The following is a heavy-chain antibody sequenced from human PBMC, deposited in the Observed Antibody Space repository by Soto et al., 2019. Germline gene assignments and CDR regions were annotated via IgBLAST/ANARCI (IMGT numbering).Heavy chain of an antibody. D-gene: IGHD3-22*01. CDR2: IWYDGSNK. Sequence: QVQLVESGGGVVQPGRSLRLSCAASGFTFSSYGMHWVRQAPGKGLEWVAVIWYDGSNKYYADSVKGRFTISRDNFKNTLYLQMNSLRAEDTAVYYCARERYYYDSSGYYRTYFDYWGQGTLVTVSS. CDR3: ARERYYYDSSGYYRTYFDY. CDR1: GFTFSSYG. J-gene: IGHJ4*02. V-gene: IGHV3-33*01.